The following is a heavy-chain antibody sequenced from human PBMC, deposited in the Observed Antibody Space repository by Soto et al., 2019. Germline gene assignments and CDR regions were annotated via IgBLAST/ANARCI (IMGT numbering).Heavy chain of an antibody. D-gene: IGHD5-12*01. CDR3: ASSVAKYFYYGIDV. CDR2: IIPIFGTA. V-gene: IGHV1-69*12. J-gene: IGHJ6*02. Sequence: QVQLVQSGAEVKKPGSSVKVSCKASGGTFSSYAISWVRQAPGQGLEWMGGIIPIFGTANYAQKFQGRVTMAAVESTSKAYTELSSLRSEDTAVYYCASSVAKYFYYGIDVWGQGATVSVSS. CDR1: GGTFSSYA.